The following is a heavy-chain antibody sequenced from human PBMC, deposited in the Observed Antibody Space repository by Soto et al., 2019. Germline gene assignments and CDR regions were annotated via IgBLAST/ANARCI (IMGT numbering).Heavy chain of an antibody. V-gene: IGHV1-18*04. CDR2: ISAYSGNT. CDR3: ARDRGADIDY. D-gene: IGHD4-17*01. J-gene: IGHJ4*02. Sequence: ASVKVSCKDFCYIFTSYTITWVRQAPGQGLEWMGWISAYSGNTDYAQKFQGRVTMTTDTSTSTAYMELRSLRSDDTAVFYCARDRGADIDYWGQGTLVTVSS. CDR1: CYIFTSYT.